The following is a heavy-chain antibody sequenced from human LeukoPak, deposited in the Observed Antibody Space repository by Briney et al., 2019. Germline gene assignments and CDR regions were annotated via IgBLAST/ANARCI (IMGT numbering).Heavy chain of an antibody. CDR2: IWYDGSNK. CDR1: GFTFSSYG. D-gene: IGHD3-16*01. CDR3: ARGLRLKLDY. J-gene: IGHJ4*02. V-gene: IGHV3-33*01. Sequence: PGRSLRLSRAASGFTFSSYGMHWVRQAPGKGLEWVAVIWYDGSNKYYADSVKGRFTISRDNSKNTLYLQMNSLRAEDTAVYYCARGLRLKLDYWGQGTLVTVSS.